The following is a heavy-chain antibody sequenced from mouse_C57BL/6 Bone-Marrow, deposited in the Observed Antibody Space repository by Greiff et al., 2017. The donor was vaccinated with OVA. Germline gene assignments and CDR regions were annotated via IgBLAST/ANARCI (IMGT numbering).Heavy chain of an antibody. V-gene: IGHV1-85*01. CDR2: IYPRDGST. Sequence: VQLQQSGPELVKPGASVKLSCKASGYTFTSYDINWVKQRPGQGLEWIGWIYPRDGSTKYNEKFKGKATLTVDTSSSTAYMELHSLTSEDSAVYFCARPPYYYGSKGGYYFDYWGQGTTLTVSS. CDR1: GYTFTSYD. CDR3: ARPPYYYGSKGGYYFDY. D-gene: IGHD1-1*01. J-gene: IGHJ2*01.